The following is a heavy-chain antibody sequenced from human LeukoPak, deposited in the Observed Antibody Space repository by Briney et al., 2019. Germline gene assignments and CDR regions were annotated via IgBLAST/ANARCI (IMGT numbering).Heavy chain of an antibody. J-gene: IGHJ4*02. Sequence: PGGSLRLSCAASGFTFTNYAMHWVRQAPGKGLEWVAFIPYDGSDKYYADSVKGRFTISRDNSKNTLSLRMNSLRADDTAVYYCAKDWSASSGWFLDYWGQGTLVTVSS. D-gene: IGHD6-19*01. CDR3: AKDWSASSGWFLDY. CDR1: GFTFTNYA. V-gene: IGHV3-30*02. CDR2: IPYDGSDK.